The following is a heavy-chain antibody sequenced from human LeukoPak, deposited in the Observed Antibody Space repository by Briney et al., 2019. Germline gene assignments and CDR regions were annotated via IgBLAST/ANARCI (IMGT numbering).Heavy chain of an antibody. J-gene: IGHJ6*02. CDR2: INSDGRST. Sequence: PGGSLRLSCAASGFTFSSYWMHWVRQAPGKGLVWVSRINSDGRSTTYADSVKGRFTISRDNAKNSLYLQMNSLRVEDTAIYYCAKDFPHYYETSHGMDVWGQGTTVTVS. CDR3: AKDFPHYYETSHGMDV. D-gene: IGHD3-22*01. V-gene: IGHV3-74*01. CDR1: GFTFSSYW.